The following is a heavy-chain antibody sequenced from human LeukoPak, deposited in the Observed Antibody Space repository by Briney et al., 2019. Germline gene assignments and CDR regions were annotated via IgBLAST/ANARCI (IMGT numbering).Heavy chain of an antibody. CDR3: AKGVGVITEGLDY. J-gene: IGHJ4*02. Sequence: GGSLRLSCAASGFSFITYWMGWVRQAPGKGLEWVAFIRYDGSNKYYADSVKGRFTISRDNSKNTLYLQMNSLRAEDTAVYYCAKGVGVITEGLDYWGQGTLVTVSS. D-gene: IGHD3-22*01. CDR2: IRYDGSNK. CDR1: GFSFITYW. V-gene: IGHV3-30*02.